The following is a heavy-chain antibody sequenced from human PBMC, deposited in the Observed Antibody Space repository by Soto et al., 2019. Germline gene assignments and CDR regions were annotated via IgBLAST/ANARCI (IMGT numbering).Heavy chain of an antibody. D-gene: IGHD2-15*01. V-gene: IGHV5-10-1*01. Sequence: PGESLKISCKGSGYSFTSYWISWVRQMPGKGLEWMGRIDPSDSYTNYSPSFQGHVTISADKSISTAYLQWSSLKASDTAMYYCATQFQPGSRFDYWGQGTPVTVSS. CDR1: GYSFTSYW. CDR3: ATQFQPGSRFDY. CDR2: IDPSDSYT. J-gene: IGHJ4*02.